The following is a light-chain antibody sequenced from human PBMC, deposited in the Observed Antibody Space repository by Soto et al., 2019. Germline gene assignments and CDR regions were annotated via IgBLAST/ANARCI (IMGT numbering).Light chain of an antibody. CDR3: QEFGTSLH. V-gene: IGKV3D-20*01. Sequence: EIVLTQSPATLSLYPGERATLSCGASQSVSSLYLAWYQQKPGLAPRLLMYDVSKRFTGTPDRFSGSGSETDFSLTVTRLEPEDSAVYYGQEFGTSLHFVGGTNVEI. CDR2: DVS. CDR1: QSVSSLY. J-gene: IGKJ4*01.